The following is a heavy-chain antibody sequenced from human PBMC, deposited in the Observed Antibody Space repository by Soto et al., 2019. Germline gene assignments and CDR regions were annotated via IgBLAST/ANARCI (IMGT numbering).Heavy chain of an antibody. CDR1: GGSFSGYY. CDR2: INHSGST. D-gene: IGHD3-3*01. CDR3: ARLNVLRFLESLPFDY. J-gene: IGHJ4*02. Sequence: SETLSLTCAVYGGSFSGYYWSWIRQPPGKGLEWIGEINHSGSTNYNPSLKSRVTISVDTSKNQFSLKLSSVTAADTAVYYCARLNVLRFLESLPFDYWGQGTLVTVSS. V-gene: IGHV4-34*01.